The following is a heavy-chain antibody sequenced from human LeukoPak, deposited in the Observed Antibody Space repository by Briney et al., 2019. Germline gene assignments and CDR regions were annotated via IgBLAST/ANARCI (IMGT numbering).Heavy chain of an antibody. Sequence: GGSLRLSCAAPGFNFSSYAMSWVRQAPGKGMEWVSAISGSGGSTYYADSVKGRFTISRDNSKNTLYLQMNSLRAEDTAVYYCAKDPSPYGSGSPFDYWGQGTLVTVSS. D-gene: IGHD3-10*01. CDR1: GFNFSSYA. CDR2: ISGSGGST. CDR3: AKDPSPYGSGSPFDY. V-gene: IGHV3-23*01. J-gene: IGHJ4*02.